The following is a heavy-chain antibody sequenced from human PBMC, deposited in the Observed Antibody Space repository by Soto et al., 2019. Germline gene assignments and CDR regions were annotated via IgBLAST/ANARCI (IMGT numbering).Heavy chain of an antibody. D-gene: IGHD1-26*01. Sequence: QVQLVESGGGLVKPGGSLRLSCAASGFTFSDYYMSWIRQAPGKGLEWVSYISSSSSYTNYADSVKGRFTISRDNAKNSLYLQMNSLRAEDTAVYYCARGTIVGATNWFDPWGQGTLVTVSS. V-gene: IGHV3-11*06. CDR3: ARGTIVGATNWFDP. CDR1: GFTFSDYY. J-gene: IGHJ5*02. CDR2: ISSSSSYT.